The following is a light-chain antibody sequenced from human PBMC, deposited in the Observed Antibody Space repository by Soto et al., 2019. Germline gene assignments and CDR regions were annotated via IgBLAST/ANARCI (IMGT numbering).Light chain of an antibody. CDR3: QQYNTWPLT. CDR1: QSVSGH. Sequence: EIVMTQSPATLSESPGERASLSCRASQSVSGHLAWYQQKPGQAPRLLIYGASTRATGFPARFSGSGSGTDFTLTISSLQSEDFAVYYCQQYNTWPLTFGGGTKVEIK. CDR2: GAS. V-gene: IGKV3-15*01. J-gene: IGKJ4*01.